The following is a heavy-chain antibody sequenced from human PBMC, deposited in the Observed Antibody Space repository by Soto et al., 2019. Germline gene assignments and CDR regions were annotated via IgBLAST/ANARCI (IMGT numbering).Heavy chain of an antibody. CDR3: ARDTGWPLALDY. D-gene: IGHD6-19*01. CDR2: IYYSGST. V-gene: IGHV4-59*01. Sequence: SETLSLTCTVSGDTISSYFWTWIRQPPGKGLEWIGSIYYSGSTSYNPSLKSRVTLSVDTSKKQFSLKLSSVTAADTALYYCARDTGWPLALDYWGQGTLVTVS. CDR1: GDTISSYF. J-gene: IGHJ4*02.